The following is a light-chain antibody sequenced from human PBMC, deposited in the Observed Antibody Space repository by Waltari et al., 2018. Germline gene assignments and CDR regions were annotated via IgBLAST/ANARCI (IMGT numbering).Light chain of an antibody. J-gene: IGKJ2*01. CDR1: QSLLWSFNNNNY. Sequence: DIVMTQSPDSLAVSLGVRATINCKSSQSLLWSFNNNNYLAWYQQKPGQPPKLLIHWASTRESGVPDRFSGSGSGADFTLTISSLQAEDVAVYYCQQYYSTPPTFGQGTKLEIK. CDR2: WAS. V-gene: IGKV4-1*01. CDR3: QQYYSTPPT.